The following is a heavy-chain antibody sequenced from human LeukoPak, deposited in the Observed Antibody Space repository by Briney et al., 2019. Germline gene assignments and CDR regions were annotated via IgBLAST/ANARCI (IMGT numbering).Heavy chain of an antibody. CDR2: IYYSGST. Sequence: SETLSLTCTVSGGPISSYYWSWIRQPPGKGLEWIGYIYYSGSTNYNPSLKSRVTISVDTSKNQFSLKLSSVTAADTAVYYCRVGATYFDYWGQGTLVTVSS. J-gene: IGHJ4*02. V-gene: IGHV4-59*12. CDR1: GGPISSYY. CDR3: RVGATYFDY. D-gene: IGHD1-26*01.